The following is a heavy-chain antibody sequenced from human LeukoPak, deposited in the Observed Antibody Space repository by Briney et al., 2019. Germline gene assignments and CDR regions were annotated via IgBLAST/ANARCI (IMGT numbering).Heavy chain of an antibody. CDR1: GGSISSYY. CDR3: ARHLIAARPYFDY. J-gene: IGHJ4*02. D-gene: IGHD6-6*01. CDR2: IHYSGST. Sequence: KSSETLSLTCTVSGGSISSYYWNWIRQPPGKGLEWIGLIHYSGSTNYNPSLKSRLAMSVDTSKNQFSLKLNSVTAADTAVYYCARHLIAARPYFDYWGQGTLVTVSS. V-gene: IGHV4-59*08.